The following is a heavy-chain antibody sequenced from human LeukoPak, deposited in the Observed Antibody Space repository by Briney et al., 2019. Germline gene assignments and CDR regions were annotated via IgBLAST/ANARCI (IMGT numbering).Heavy chain of an antibody. CDR3: APRRINWEVDWFDP. J-gene: IGHJ5*01. CDR2: IRYDGSNK. V-gene: IGHV3-30*02. CDR1: GFTFNTNG. D-gene: IGHD7-27*01. Sequence: GGSLRLSCAASGFTFNTNGMSWVRQAPGKGLEWVAFIRYDGSNKYYADSVKGRFTISRDNSKNTLYLQMNSLRAEDTAVYHCAPRRINWEVDWFDPWGQGTLVTVSS.